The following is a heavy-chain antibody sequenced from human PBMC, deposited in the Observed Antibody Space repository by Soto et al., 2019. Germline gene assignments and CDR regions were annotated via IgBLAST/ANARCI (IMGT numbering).Heavy chain of an antibody. CDR2: ISSTAGRTS. J-gene: IGHJ6*02. V-gene: IGHV3-23*01. CDR3: AKGVLSFHYGMEV. Sequence: GGSLRLSCATSGFTFNTYPMTWVRQAPGKGLEWVSSISSTAGRTSSYADSVKGRFAISRDFSDDTVYLQMNNLRVDDTAVYFCAKGVLSFHYGMEVWGQGTTVTVSS. D-gene: IGHD3-10*01. CDR1: GFTFNTYP.